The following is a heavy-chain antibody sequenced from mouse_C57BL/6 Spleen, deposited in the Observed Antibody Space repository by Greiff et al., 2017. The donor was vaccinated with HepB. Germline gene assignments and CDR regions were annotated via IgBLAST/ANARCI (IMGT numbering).Heavy chain of an antibody. CDR1: GYTFTDYY. CDR2: IYPGSGNT. D-gene: IGHD1-1*01. V-gene: IGHV1-76*01. Sequence: QVQLQQSGAELVRPGASVKLSCKASGYTFTDYYINWVKQRPGQGLEWIARIYPGSGNTYYNEKFKGKATLTAEKSSSTAYMQLSSLTSEDSAVYFCARGITTVVGFAYWGQGTLVTVSA. CDR3: ARGITTVVGFAY. J-gene: IGHJ3*01.